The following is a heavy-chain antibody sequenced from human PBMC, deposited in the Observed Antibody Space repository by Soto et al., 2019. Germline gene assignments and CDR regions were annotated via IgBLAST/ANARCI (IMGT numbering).Heavy chain of an antibody. CDR1: GFTFSTYA. CDR3: VKGQSSSWSQTGGMDV. CDR2: IDDSGVST. D-gene: IGHD2-2*01. V-gene: IGHV3-23*01. Sequence: EVQLLESGGGLVQPGGSLRLSCAASGFTFSTYAMSWARQAPGKGLEWVAGIDDSGVSTYYADSVKGRLTISRDNSKNTLYLQMGSLIAEDTAVYYCVKGQSSSWSQTGGMDVWGQGTTVTVSS. J-gene: IGHJ6*02.